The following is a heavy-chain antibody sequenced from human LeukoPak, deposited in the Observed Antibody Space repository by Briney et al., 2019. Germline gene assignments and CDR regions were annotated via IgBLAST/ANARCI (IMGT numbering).Heavy chain of an antibody. CDR1: GFTFSSYG. V-gene: IGHV3-30*02. CDR3: AREVRQQLVMVDY. Sequence: PGGSLRLSCAASGFTFSSYGMHWVRQAPGKGLEWVAFIRYDGSNKYYADSVKGRFTISRDNSKNTLYLQMNSLRAEDTAVYYCAREVRQQLVMVDYWGQGTLVTVSS. J-gene: IGHJ4*02. CDR2: IRYDGSNK. D-gene: IGHD6-13*01.